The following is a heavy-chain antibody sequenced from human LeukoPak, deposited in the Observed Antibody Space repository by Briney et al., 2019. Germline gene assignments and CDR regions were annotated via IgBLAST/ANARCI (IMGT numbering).Heavy chain of an antibody. Sequence: SEILSLTCAVYGGSFSNYYWSWIRQPPGKGLEWIGEINHSGSINQSGSTNYDPSLKSRVTISVDTSKNQFSLNLSSVTAADTAVYYCARRGDTAMVYYFDYWGQGTLVTVSS. CDR3: ARRGDTAMVYYFDY. CDR2: INHSGSINQSGST. J-gene: IGHJ4*02. CDR1: GGSFSNYY. D-gene: IGHD5-18*01. V-gene: IGHV4-34*01.